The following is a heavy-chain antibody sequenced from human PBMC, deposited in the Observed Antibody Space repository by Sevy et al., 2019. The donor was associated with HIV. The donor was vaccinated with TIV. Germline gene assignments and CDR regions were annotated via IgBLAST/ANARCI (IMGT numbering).Heavy chain of an antibody. D-gene: IGHD5-12*01. CDR3: AREGSPYDTYYHYYGMDV. V-gene: IGHV3-7*01. CDR1: GFTFNSYW. J-gene: IGHJ6*02. Sequence: GGSLRLSCAASGFTFNSYWMSWVRQAPGKGLEWVANIKQDGSEKYDVDSVKGRFTISRDNSQNSLFLQMNTLRAEDTAVYYCAREGSPYDTYYHYYGMDVRGQGTTVTVSS. CDR2: IKQDGSEK.